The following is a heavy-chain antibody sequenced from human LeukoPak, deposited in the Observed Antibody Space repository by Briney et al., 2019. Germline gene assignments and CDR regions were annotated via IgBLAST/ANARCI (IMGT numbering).Heavy chain of an antibody. CDR3: ARGEIDLGGSGWSFDY. CDR2: ISGSGGST. CDR1: GFTFSSYA. D-gene: IGHD6-19*01. V-gene: IGHV3-23*01. J-gene: IGHJ4*02. Sequence: QAGGSLRLSCAASGFTFSSYAMSWVRQAPGKGLEWVSAISGSGGSTYYADSVKGRFTISRDNSQNTLYLQMNSLRAEDTAVYYCARGEIDLGGSGWSFDYWGQGTLVTVSS.